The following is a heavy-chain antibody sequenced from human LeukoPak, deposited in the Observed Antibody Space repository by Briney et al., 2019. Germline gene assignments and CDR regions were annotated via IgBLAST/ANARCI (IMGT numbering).Heavy chain of an antibody. V-gene: IGHV4-59*08. D-gene: IGHD3-22*01. CDR2: IYYSGST. CDR1: GGSISSYY. Sequence: PSETLSLTCTVSGGSISSYYWSWIRQPPGKGLEWIGYIYYSGSTNYNPSLKSRVTISVDTSKNQFSLKLSSVTAADTAVYYCARLLSSGYGRGAFDIWGQGTMVIVSS. CDR3: ARLLSSGYGRGAFDI. J-gene: IGHJ3*02.